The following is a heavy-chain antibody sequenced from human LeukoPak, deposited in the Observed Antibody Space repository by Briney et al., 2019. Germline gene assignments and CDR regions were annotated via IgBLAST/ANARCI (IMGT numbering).Heavy chain of an antibody. D-gene: IGHD3-9*01. CDR1: GFTFSSYA. CDR3: AKDIIRYFDWLSSFDY. CDR2: ISGSGGST. J-gene: IGHJ4*02. V-gene: IGHV3-23*01. Sequence: PGGSLRLSCAASGFTFSSYAMSWVRQAPGKGLELVSAISGSGGSTYYADSVKGRFAISRDNSKNTLYLQMNSLRAEDTAVYYRAKDIIRYFDWLSSFDYWGQGTLVTVSS.